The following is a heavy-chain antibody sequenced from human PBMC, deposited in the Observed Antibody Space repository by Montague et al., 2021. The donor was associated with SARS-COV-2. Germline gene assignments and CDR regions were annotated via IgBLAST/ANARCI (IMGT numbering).Heavy chain of an antibody. V-gene: IGHV4-34*01. Sequence: SETLSLTCAVYTEAFNGYYWTWIRQPPGKDLEWIGEVSHPGSAKYNPSLKNRVTISVDTYRKQVSLRLTSVTAADTATYYCARGLYSRVIIVVSPRYYFDYWGQGTMVAVSA. CDR3: ARGLYSRVIIVVSPRYYFDY. D-gene: IGHD2-21*01. CDR1: TEAFNGYY. CDR2: VSHPGSA. J-gene: IGHJ4*02.